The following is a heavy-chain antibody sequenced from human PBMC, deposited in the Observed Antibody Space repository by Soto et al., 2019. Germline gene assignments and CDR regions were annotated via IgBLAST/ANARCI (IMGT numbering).Heavy chain of an antibody. V-gene: IGHV3-23*01. CDR1: GFTFSSYA. Sequence: EVQLLESGGGLVQPGGSMRLSCVASGFTFSSYAMSWVRQAPGKGLEWVSAISGSGGSTYYADSVKGRFTISGDNSKNTLNLQMNSWRAEDTAVYYCAKEKTYSSGWDGLDVWGQGTTVTVSS. CDR2: ISGSGGST. D-gene: IGHD6-19*01. CDR3: AKEKTYSSGWDGLDV. J-gene: IGHJ6*02.